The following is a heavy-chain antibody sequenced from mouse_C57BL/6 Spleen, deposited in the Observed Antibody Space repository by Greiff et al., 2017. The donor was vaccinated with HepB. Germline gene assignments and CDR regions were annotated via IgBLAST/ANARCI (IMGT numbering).Heavy chain of an antibody. D-gene: IGHD2-3*01. J-gene: IGHJ2*01. CDR3: ARDDGYFDY. CDR1: GYTFTSYW. CDR2: IHPNSGST. V-gene: IGHV1-64*01. Sequence: VQLQQPGAELVKPGASVKLSCTASGYTFTSYWMHWVKQRPGQGLEWIGMIHPNSGSTNYKEKFKSKATLTVDKSSSTAYMQLSSLTSEDSAVYYCARDDGYFDYWGQGTTLTVSS.